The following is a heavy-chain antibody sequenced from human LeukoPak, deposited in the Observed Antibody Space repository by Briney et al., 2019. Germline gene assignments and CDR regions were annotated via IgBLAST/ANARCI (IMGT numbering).Heavy chain of an antibody. CDR1: GGSFSGYY. Sequence: SETLSLTCAVYGGSFSGYYWSWIRQPPGKGLEWIGEINHSGSTNYNPSLKSRVTISVDTSKNQFSLKLSPVTAADTAVYYCARDRIVGGSFDYWGQGTLVTVSS. J-gene: IGHJ4*02. CDR3: ARDRIVGGSFDY. V-gene: IGHV4-34*01. CDR2: INHSGST. D-gene: IGHD1-26*01.